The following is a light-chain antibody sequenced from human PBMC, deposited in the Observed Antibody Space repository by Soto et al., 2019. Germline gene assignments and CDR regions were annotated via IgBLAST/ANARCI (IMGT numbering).Light chain of an antibody. CDR3: QQANSFPLT. Sequence: DIQMTQSPSSVSASVGDRVTITCRASQDINNWLAWYQQKPGKAPKLLIYTTSNLQSGVPSRFSGSGSGTDFTLTISSLHPEYFASYYCQQANSFPLTFGGGTKVEIK. CDR1: QDINNW. V-gene: IGKV1D-12*01. J-gene: IGKJ4*01. CDR2: TTS.